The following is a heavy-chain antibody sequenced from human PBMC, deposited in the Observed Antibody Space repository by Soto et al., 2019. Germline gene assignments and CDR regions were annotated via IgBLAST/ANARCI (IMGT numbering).Heavy chain of an antibody. D-gene: IGHD6-19*01. Sequence: EVRLVESGGALVQRGGSLTLSCAASGFRFSIYSMNWVRQAPGKGLEWSAYITSDTKTIKYAESMKGRFTISRDNAKNSVYLQMNNLSDEDTAVYYCARSVEGHFDYWGQGTVVTVSS. J-gene: IGHJ4*02. V-gene: IGHV3-48*02. CDR2: ITSDTKTI. CDR3: ARSVEGHFDY. CDR1: GFRFSIYS.